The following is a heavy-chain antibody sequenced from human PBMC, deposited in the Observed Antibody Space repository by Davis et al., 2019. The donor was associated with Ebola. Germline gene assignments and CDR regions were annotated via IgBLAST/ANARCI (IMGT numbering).Heavy chain of an antibody. CDR2: INSDGRTT. CDR3: AKDLEQRAAGYYYYGMDV. V-gene: IGHV3-74*01. CDR1: GFTFSTYW. Sequence: GESLKISCAASGFTFSTYWMHWVRQVPGKGLVWVSRINSDGRTTSYADSVKGRFTISRDNSKNTLYLQMNSLRAEDTAVYYCAKDLEQRAAGYYYYGMDVWGQGTTVTVSS. D-gene: IGHD6-13*01. J-gene: IGHJ6*02.